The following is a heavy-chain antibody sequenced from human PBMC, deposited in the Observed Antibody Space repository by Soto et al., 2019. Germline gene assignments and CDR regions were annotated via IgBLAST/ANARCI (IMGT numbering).Heavy chain of an antibody. D-gene: IGHD3-3*01. Sequence: EVQLLESGGGLVQPGGSLRLSCAASGFTFSSYAMSWVRQAPGKGLEWVSAISGSGGSTYYADSVKGRFTISRDNSKNTMYLQMNSLRAEDTAVYYCAKFETIFGVDTPHGYGMDVWGQGTTVTVSS. CDR3: AKFETIFGVDTPHGYGMDV. V-gene: IGHV3-23*01. J-gene: IGHJ6*02. CDR2: ISGSGGST. CDR1: GFTFSSYA.